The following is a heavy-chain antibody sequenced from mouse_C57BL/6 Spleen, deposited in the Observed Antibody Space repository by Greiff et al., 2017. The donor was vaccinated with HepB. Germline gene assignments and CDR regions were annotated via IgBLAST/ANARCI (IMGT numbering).Heavy chain of an antibody. Sequence: EVMLVESGGDLVKPGGSLKLSCAASGFTFSSYGMSWVRQTPDKRLEWVATISSGGSYTYYPDSVKGRFTISRDNAKNTRYLQMSSLKSADTAMYYCARDDSSYEAMDYWGQGTSVTVSS. V-gene: IGHV5-6*01. CDR3: ARDDSSYEAMDY. CDR2: ISSGGSYT. D-gene: IGHD1-1*01. J-gene: IGHJ4*01. CDR1: GFTFSSYG.